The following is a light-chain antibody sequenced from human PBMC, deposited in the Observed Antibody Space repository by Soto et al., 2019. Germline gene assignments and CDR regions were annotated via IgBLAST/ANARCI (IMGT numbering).Light chain of an antibody. V-gene: IGKV3D-15*01. J-gene: IGKJ3*01. CDR2: AAS. CDR3: QQYNNWPMT. CDR1: QSVSSSN. Sequence: EIVLTQSPGTLSLSPGGRGTLSCRASQSVSSSNLAWYQQKPGQAPRLLIYAASSRATGIPDRFSGSGSGTEFTLTISSLQSEDFAVYYCQQYNNWPMTFGPGTKVDIK.